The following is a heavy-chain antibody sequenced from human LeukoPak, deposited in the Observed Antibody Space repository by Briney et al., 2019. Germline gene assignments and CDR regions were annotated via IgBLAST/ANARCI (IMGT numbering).Heavy chain of an antibody. CDR1: GFTVSSNY. V-gene: IGHV3-53*01. D-gene: IGHD6-13*01. CDR3: ARGKDSSSWYNNWFDP. CDR2: IYSGGST. J-gene: IGHJ5*02. Sequence: PGGSLRLSCAASGFTVSSNYMSWVRQAPGKGLEWVSVIYSGGSTYYADSVKGRFTISRDNSKNTLYLQMNSLRAEDTAVYYCARGKDSSSWYNNWFDPWGQGTLVTVSS.